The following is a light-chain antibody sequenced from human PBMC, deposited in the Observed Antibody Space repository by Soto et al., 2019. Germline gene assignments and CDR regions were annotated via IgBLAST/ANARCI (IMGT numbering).Light chain of an antibody. CDR2: AAS. Sequence: EIVLTQSPATLSVSPGESATLSCRASQSVSINLAWYQQKPGQAPRLLIYAASTRATGIPARFSGSGSGTEFSLTISSLQSEDFAVYRCQQYKNWPPITFGQGTRLEIK. CDR1: QSVSIN. J-gene: IGKJ5*01. CDR3: QQYKNWPPIT. V-gene: IGKV3-15*01.